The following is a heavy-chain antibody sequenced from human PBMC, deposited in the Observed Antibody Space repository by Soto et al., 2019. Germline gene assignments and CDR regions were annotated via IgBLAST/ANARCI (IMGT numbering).Heavy chain of an antibody. CDR3: ARASASSSGFDY. Sequence: PGESLKISCKGSGYSFTSYWFSWVRQMPGKGLEWMGRIDPSDSYTNYSPSFQGHVTISADKSISTAYLQWSSLKASETATYYSARASASSSGFDYWGQGTLVTVSS. J-gene: IGHJ4*02. V-gene: IGHV5-10-1*01. CDR1: GYSFTSYW. D-gene: IGHD6-6*01. CDR2: IDPSDSYT.